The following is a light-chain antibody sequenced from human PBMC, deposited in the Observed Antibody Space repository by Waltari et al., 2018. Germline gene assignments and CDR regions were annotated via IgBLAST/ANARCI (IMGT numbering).Light chain of an antibody. CDR1: RSNIGTSA. V-gene: IGLV1-44*01. CDR2: SNN. Sequence: QSVLTQPPSRSGTPGQRVTISCSGSRSNIGTSAVNWYQHVPGMAPKLLIYSNNQRHSGVPDRFSGSKSGTSASLAISGLQAEDEALYSCATGDVRLTGWGFGGGTKLTVL. J-gene: IGLJ2*01. CDR3: ATGDVRLTGWG.